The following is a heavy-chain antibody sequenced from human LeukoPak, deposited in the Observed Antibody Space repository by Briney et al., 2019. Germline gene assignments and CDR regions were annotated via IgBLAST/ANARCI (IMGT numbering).Heavy chain of an antibody. D-gene: IGHD1-1*01. V-gene: IGHV3-7*01. CDR1: GFTFSSYW. CDR3: ARDLEYGTRSLFVL. Sequence: GGSLRLSCAASGFTFSSYWMSWVRQAPGKGLEWVANIKQDGSQKYYMDSVKGRFVSSRDNAKNSLYLQMNSLRDEDTAVYYCARDLEYGTRSLFVLWGQGTLVTVSS. CDR2: IKQDGSQK. J-gene: IGHJ4*02.